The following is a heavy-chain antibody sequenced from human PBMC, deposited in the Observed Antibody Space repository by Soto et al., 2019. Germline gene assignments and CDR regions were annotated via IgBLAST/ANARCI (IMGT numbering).Heavy chain of an antibody. V-gene: IGHV4-34*01. D-gene: IGHD1-20*01. CDR3: ARDKITGTTDY. CDR1: GGSFSGYY. J-gene: IGHJ4*02. CDR2: INHSGST. Sequence: PSETLSLTCAVYGGSFSGYYWSWIRQPPGKGLEWIGEINHSGSTNYNPSLKSRVTISVDTSKNQFSLKLSPVTAADTAVYYCARDKITGTTDYWGQGTLVTVSS.